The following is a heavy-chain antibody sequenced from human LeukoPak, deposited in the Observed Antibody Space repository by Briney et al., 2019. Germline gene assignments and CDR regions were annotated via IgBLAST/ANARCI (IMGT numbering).Heavy chain of an antibody. CDR2: IYYSGST. D-gene: IGHD5-12*01. Sequence: SETLSLTCTVPGGSISSSSYYWGWIRQPPGKGLEWIGSIYYSGSTYYNPSLKSRVTISVDTSKNQFSLKLSSVTAADTAVYYCAMTSGDSYDPRLVSFDYWGQGTLVTVSS. CDR3: AMTSGDSYDPRLVSFDY. J-gene: IGHJ4*02. V-gene: IGHV4-39*01. CDR1: GGSISSSSYY.